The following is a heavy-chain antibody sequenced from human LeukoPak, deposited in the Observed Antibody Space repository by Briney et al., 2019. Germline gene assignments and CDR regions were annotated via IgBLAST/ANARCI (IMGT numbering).Heavy chain of an antibody. Sequence: SETLSLTCTVSGDAISRYYWSWIRQPRGKGLEWIGYVYYSGSTNYNPSLKSRVTISVDTSKNQFSLKLSSVTAADTAVYYCASGSSYFDLWGQGTLVTVSS. J-gene: IGHJ4*02. D-gene: IGHD1-26*01. CDR2: VYYSGST. CDR1: GDAISRYY. V-gene: IGHV4-59*12. CDR3: ASGSSYFDL.